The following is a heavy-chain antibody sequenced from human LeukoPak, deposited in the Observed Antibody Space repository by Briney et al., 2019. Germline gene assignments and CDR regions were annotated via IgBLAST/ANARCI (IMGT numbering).Heavy chain of an antibody. CDR1: GYTFTTYY. J-gene: IGHJ4*02. Sequence: ASVKVSCKASGYTFTTYYMHWVRQAPGQGLEWMGTINPSGSSTSFAQKFQGRVTMTSDTSTSTVYMELSSLRSEDTAVYYCARGNPTNYGTYLYYFDYWGQGTLVTVSS. V-gene: IGHV1-46*01. CDR2: INPSGSST. D-gene: IGHD4-11*01. CDR3: ARGNPTNYGTYLYYFDY.